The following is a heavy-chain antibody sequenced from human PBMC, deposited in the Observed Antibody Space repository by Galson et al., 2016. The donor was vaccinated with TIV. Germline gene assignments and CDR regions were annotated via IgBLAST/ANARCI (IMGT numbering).Heavy chain of an antibody. Sequence: SLRLSCAVSGFTFTNYWMEWVRQVPGKGLVWVSRINSDGSSIRYADSVKGRFTISRDNAENTLYLQMNSLRAEDTAVYYCTRVPFDYYDTSGYSYYFDYWGQGTLVSVSS. V-gene: IGHV3-74*01. CDR3: TRVPFDYYDTSGYSYYFDY. CDR1: GFTFTNYW. D-gene: IGHD3-22*01. J-gene: IGHJ4*02. CDR2: INSDGSSI.